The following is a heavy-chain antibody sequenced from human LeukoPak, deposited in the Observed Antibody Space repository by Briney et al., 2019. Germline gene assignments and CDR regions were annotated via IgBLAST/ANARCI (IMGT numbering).Heavy chain of an antibody. J-gene: IGHJ4*02. CDR1: GFTFSSYG. V-gene: IGHV3-30*18. D-gene: IGHD6-13*01. CDR3: AKESSSSSWYPDY. CDR2: ISYDGSNK. Sequence: GGSLRLSCAASGFTFSSYGLHWVRQAPGKGLEWVAVISYDGSNKYYADSVKGRFTISRDNSKNTLYLQMNSLRAEDTAVYYCAKESSSSSWYPDYWGQGTLVTVSS.